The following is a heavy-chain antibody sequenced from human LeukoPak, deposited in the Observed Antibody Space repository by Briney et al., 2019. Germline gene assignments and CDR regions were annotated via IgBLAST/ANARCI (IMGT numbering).Heavy chain of an antibody. CDR2: IYYTGNT. V-gene: IGHV4-59*08. Sequence: PSETLSLTCTVSGGSMNNYYWTWIRQPPGKGLEWIGYIYYTGNTNYSPSLKSRVTMSADTSKNQFSLKPNSVTAADTAVYYCARRTRATTGGDYFDYWGQGTLVTVSS. J-gene: IGHJ4*02. D-gene: IGHD1-1*01. CDR3: ARRTRATTGGDYFDY. CDR1: GGSMNNYY.